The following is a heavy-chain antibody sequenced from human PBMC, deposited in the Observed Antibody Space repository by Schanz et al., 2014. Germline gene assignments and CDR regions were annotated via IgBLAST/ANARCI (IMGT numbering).Heavy chain of an antibody. CDR2: MSYDGSIK. Sequence: ADLVESGGGLIQRGESLRLSCSASGFSFSSYGMHWVRQAPGKGLEWVAAMSYDGSIKYYGDSVKGRFTISRDNSKNTLYLQMNSLRAEDTAVYYCAREQIMAAAGLVDYWGHGTLVTVSS. V-gene: IGHV3-33*08. CDR3: AREQIMAAAGLVDY. CDR1: GFSFSSYG. J-gene: IGHJ4*01. D-gene: IGHD6-13*01.